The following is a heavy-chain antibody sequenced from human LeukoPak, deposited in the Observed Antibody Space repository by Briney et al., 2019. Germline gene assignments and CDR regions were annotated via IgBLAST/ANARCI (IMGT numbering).Heavy chain of an antibody. V-gene: IGHV3-23*01. Sequence: PGGSLRLSCSASGFTFDSYAMAWVRQAPGKGLEWVSGISASGYSTNHADSVQGRFTISRDSSKNTLYLQMDNLRADDTAVYCCATKGSGRYYFDHWGHGALVTVSS. CDR1: GFTFDSYA. CDR3: ATKGSGRYYFDH. CDR2: ISASGYST. J-gene: IGHJ4*01. D-gene: IGHD6-19*01.